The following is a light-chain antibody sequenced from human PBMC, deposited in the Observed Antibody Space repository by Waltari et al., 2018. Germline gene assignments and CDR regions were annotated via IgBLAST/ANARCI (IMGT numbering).Light chain of an antibody. CDR2: EVS. J-gene: IGLJ2*01. V-gene: IGLV2-8*01. CDR1: STDLTTYNY. CDR3: SSYAGRDNLL. Sequence: QSALTQLPSASGSPGQSVTLSCSGTSTDLTTYNYVSWYQHHPGRAPKLLIYEVSMRPSGVPDRVSGSKSGNTASRTVSGLQTEDEAVYYCSSYAGRDNLLFGGGTKLTVL.